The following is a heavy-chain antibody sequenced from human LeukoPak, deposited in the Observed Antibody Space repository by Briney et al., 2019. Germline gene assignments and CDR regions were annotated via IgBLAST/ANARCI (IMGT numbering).Heavy chain of an antibody. D-gene: IGHD3-10*01. Sequence: GGSLRLSCAASGFTFSTYWMTWVRQAPGMGLAWVATIKQDGSEEYYVDSVKGRFTISRDNTKNSLYLQMNSLRAEDTTMYYCAKPYYYSSGSLKWGQGTLVTVSS. V-gene: IGHV3-7*01. CDR1: GFTFSTYW. J-gene: IGHJ4*02. CDR3: AKPYYYSSGSLK. CDR2: IKQDGSEE.